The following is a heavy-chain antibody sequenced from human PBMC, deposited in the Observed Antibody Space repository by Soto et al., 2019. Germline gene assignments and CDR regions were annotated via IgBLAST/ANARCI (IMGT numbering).Heavy chain of an antibody. CDR2: IRSKANSYAT. Sequence: PGGSLRLSCAASGFTFSGSAMHWVRQASGKGLEWVGRIRSKANSYATAYAASVKGRFTTSRDDSKNTAYLQMNSLKTEDTAVYYCTSERPLYCSGGSCYSDAFDIWGQGTMVTVSS. CDR3: TSERPLYCSGGSCYSDAFDI. CDR1: GFTFSGSA. J-gene: IGHJ3*02. D-gene: IGHD2-15*01. V-gene: IGHV3-73*01.